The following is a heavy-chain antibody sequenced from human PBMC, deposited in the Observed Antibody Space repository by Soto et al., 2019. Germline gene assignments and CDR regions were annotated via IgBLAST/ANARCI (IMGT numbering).Heavy chain of an antibody. D-gene: IGHD3-16*01. Sequence: SVKVSCKASGGTFSSYAISWVRQAPGQGLEWMGGIIPIFGTANYAQKFQGRVTITGDESTSTAYMELSSLRSEDTAVYYCAVVGYNYDSEISWYDFWGQGTLVTVSS. J-gene: IGHJ4*02. CDR2: IIPIFGTA. V-gene: IGHV1-69*13. CDR3: AVVGYNYDSEISWYDF. CDR1: GGTFSSYA.